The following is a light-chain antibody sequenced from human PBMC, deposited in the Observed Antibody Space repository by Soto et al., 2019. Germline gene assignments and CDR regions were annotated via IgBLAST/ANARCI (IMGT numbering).Light chain of an antibody. J-gene: IGKJ1*01. CDR3: QQYNKWRT. Sequence: EIVMTQSPATLSVSPGESATLSCRASQSIASNLAWYQQRPGQAPRLLIYGTSTRATGIPARFSGSGSGTEFTLTIDSLQSEDFAVYYCQQYNKWRTFGKGTKVEIK. CDR1: QSIASN. CDR2: GTS. V-gene: IGKV3-15*01.